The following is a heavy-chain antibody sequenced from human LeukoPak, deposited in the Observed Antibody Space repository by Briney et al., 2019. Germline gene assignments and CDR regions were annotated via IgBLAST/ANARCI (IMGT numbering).Heavy chain of an antibody. V-gene: IGHV1-69*06. D-gene: IGHD6-13*01. J-gene: IGHJ4*02. Sequence: GASVKVSCKASGGTFSSYAISWVRQAPGQGLEWMGGIIPIFGAANYAQKFQGRVTITADKSTSTAYMELSSLRSEDTAVCYCARDTAGYSSSWSIDYWGQGTLVTVSS. CDR3: ARDTAGYSSSWSIDY. CDR1: GGTFSSYA. CDR2: IIPIFGAA.